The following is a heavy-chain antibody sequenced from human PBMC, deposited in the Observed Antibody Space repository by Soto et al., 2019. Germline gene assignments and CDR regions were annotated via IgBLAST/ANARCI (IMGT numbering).Heavy chain of an antibody. V-gene: IGHV3-30*18. CDR3: AKEIYDSSGYYYY. J-gene: IGHJ4*02. CDR2: ISYDGSNK. CDR1: GFTFSSYG. D-gene: IGHD3-22*01. Sequence: QVQLVESGGGVVQPGRSLRLSCAASGFTFSSYGMHWVRQAPGKGLEWVAVISYDGSNKYYADSVKGRFTISRDNSKNTLYLQMNSLRAEDTAVYYCAKEIYDSSGYYYYWGQGTLVTVSS.